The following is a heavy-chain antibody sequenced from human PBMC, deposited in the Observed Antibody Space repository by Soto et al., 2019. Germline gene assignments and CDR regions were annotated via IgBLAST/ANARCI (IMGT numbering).Heavy chain of an antibody. V-gene: IGHV3-30*18. CDR3: AKSDCSSTSCYRGGYYYYGMDV. CDR1: GFTFSSYG. Sequence: QVQLVESGGGVVQPGRSLRLSCAASGFTFSSYGMHWVRQAPGKGLEWVAVISYDGSNKYYADSVKGRFTISRDNSKNTLYLQMNSLRAEDTAVYYCAKSDCSSTSCYRGGYYYYGMDVW. CDR2: ISYDGSNK. J-gene: IGHJ6*01. D-gene: IGHD2-2*02.